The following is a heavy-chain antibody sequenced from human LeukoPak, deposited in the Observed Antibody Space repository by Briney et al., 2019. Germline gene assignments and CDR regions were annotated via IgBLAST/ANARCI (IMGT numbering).Heavy chain of an antibody. J-gene: IGHJ5*02. D-gene: IGHD3-3*01. CDR2: IIPIFGTA. Sequence: SVKVSXKASGGTFSSYAISWVRQAPGQGLEWMGGIIPIFGTANYAQKFQGRVTITADESTSTAYMELSSLRSEDTAVYYCAREPHYDFWSGSSSWFDPWGQGTLVTVSS. CDR1: GGTFSSYA. V-gene: IGHV1-69*13. CDR3: AREPHYDFWSGSSSWFDP.